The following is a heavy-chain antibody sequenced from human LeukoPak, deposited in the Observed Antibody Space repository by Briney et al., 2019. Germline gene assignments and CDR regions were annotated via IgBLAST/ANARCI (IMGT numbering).Heavy chain of an antibody. J-gene: IGHJ6*03. V-gene: IGHV4-39*01. CDR3: ARHVSVLRYFDRVYPLYYYYMDV. D-gene: IGHD3-9*01. CDR2: IYYSGST. Sequence: PSETLSLTCTVSGGSISSSSYYWGWIRQPPGKGLEWIGSIYYSGSTYYNPSLKSRVTISVDTSKNQFSLKLSSVTAADTAVYYCARHVSVLRYFDRVYPLYYYYMDVWGKGTTVTISS. CDR1: GGSISSSSYY.